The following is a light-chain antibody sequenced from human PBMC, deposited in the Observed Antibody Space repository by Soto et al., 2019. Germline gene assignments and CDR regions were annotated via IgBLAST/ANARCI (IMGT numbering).Light chain of an antibody. CDR2: GAS. CDR1: QSVSSNY. V-gene: IGKV3-20*01. J-gene: IGKJ3*01. Sequence: EIVLTQSPGTLSLSPGERAILSCRASQSVSSNYLTWYQQKPGQAPRLLLYGASSRATGIPDRFSGSGSGTDFALTISRLEPEYFAVYYCQQYGSSPLLFTFGPGTKVDIK. CDR3: QQYGSSPLLFT.